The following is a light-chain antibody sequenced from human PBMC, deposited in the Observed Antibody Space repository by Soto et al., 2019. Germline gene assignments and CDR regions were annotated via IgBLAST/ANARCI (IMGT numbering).Light chain of an antibody. Sequence: DIQMTQSPSSLSASVGDRVTITCQASQDISNYLNWYQQKPGKAPKLLIYAASNLETGVPSRFSGSGSGTDFTFTISSLQPEDIATYYCQQLYTFGQGTKLEIK. CDR3: QQLYT. V-gene: IGKV1-33*01. CDR2: AAS. J-gene: IGKJ2*01. CDR1: QDISNY.